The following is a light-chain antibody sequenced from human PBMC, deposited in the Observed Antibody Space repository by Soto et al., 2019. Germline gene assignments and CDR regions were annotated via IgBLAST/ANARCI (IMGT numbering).Light chain of an antibody. Sequence: DIQMTQSPSSLSASVGDRVTITCRASQSISSYLNWYQQKPGKAPKLLIYAASSLQSGVPSRFSGSGSGTDFTLTNSSLQPEDVATYYYQQSYSTPYTFGQGTKLEIK. CDR2: AAS. CDR1: QSISSY. V-gene: IGKV1-39*01. J-gene: IGKJ2*01. CDR3: QQSYSTPYT.